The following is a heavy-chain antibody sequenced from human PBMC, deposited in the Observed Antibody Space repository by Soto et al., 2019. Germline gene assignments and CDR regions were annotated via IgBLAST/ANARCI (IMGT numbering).Heavy chain of an antibody. CDR3: AKRRGAGGHFDY. CDR2: VSIGGST. J-gene: IGHJ4*02. CDR1: GFTFNSYA. D-gene: IGHD2-15*01. Sequence: RSCRLSCASSGFTFNSYAMGWFRQGPGKGLEWVAVVSIGGSTHYADSVRGRFTISRDNSKNTLSLQMNSLTAEDTAVYFCAKRRGAGGHFDYWGQGALVTVSS. V-gene: IGHV3-23*01.